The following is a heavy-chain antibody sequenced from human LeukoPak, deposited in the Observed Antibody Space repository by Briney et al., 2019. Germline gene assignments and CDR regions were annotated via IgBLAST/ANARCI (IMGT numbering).Heavy chain of an antibody. J-gene: IGHJ5*02. Sequence: GGSLRLSCEASGFTFRDYWMHWVRQAPGKGLVWVARINTDGSSTNYADSVQGRFTISRDDAKNTLYLQMNSLRGDDAAVYYCARAGGPSAGYNWFDPWGEGTLVTVSS. CDR1: GFTFRDYW. D-gene: IGHD6-13*01. CDR3: ARAGGPSAGYNWFDP. CDR2: INTDGSST. V-gene: IGHV3-74*01.